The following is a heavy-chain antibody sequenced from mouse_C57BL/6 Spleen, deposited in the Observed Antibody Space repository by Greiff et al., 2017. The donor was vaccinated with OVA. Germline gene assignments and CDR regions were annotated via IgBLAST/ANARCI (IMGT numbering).Heavy chain of an antibody. CDR1: GYTFTSYW. D-gene: IGHD2-5*01. V-gene: IGHV1-55*01. CDR3: AREGSYSNYDY. CDR2: IYPGSGST. Sequence: QVQLQQSGAELVKPGASVKMSCKASGYTFTSYWITWVKQRPGQGLEWIGDIYPGSGSTNYNEKFKSKATLTVDTSSSTAYMQLSSLTSEDSAVYYCAREGSYSNYDYWGQGTTLTVSS. J-gene: IGHJ2*01.